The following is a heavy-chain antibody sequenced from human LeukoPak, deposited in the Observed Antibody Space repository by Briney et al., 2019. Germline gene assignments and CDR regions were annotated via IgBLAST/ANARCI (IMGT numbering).Heavy chain of an antibody. Sequence: NTSETLSHTCTVSGGSISSYYWSWIRQPPGKGLEWIGYIYYSGSINYNPSLKSRVTISVDTSKNQFSLKLSSVTAADTAVYYCARDAPSGGYFDYWGQGTLVTVSS. J-gene: IGHJ4*02. CDR1: GGSISSYY. CDR2: IYYSGSI. CDR3: ARDAPSGGYFDY. V-gene: IGHV4-59*01.